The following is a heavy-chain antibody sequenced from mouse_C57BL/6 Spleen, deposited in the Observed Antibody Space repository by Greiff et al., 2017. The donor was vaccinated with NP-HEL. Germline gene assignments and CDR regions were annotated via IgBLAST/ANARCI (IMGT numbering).Heavy chain of an antibody. D-gene: IGHD2-4*01. CDR2: FHPYNDDT. CDR1: GYTFTTYP. Sequence: VQLQQSGAELVKPGASVKMSCKASGYTFTTYPIEWMKQNHGKSLEWIGNFHPYNDDTKYNEKFKGKATLTVEKSSSTVYLELIRLTSDDSAVYYCARSLYDYDAPFAYWGQGTLVTVSA. CDR3: ARSLYDYDAPFAY. J-gene: IGHJ3*01. V-gene: IGHV1-47*01.